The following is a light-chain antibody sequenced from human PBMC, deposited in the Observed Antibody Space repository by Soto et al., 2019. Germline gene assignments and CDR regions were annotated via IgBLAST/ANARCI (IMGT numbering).Light chain of an antibody. V-gene: IGLV2-23*01. CDR2: DGT. CDR3: CSYALL. Sequence: SVLAQPASVSGSPGQSFTISCTVTNSDVRTHNLVSWYQQHPGKAPKLIIYDGTKRPSGVSNRFSGSKSGNTASLTISGLQAEDEADYYCCSYALLFGTGTKVTVL. J-gene: IGLJ1*01. CDR1: NSDVRTHNL.